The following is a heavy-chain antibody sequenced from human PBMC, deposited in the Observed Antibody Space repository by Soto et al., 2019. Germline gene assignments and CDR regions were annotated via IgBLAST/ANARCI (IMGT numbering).Heavy chain of an antibody. J-gene: IGHJ4*02. D-gene: IGHD4-4*01. CDR1: GYTFAGYA. CDR3: ARGLYSNPHFDY. CDR2: INGGNGYA. V-gene: IGHV1-3*01. Sequence: QVPLVQSGAEVKKPGASVKVSCKASGYTFAGYAMHWVRQAPGQRLEWMGWINGGNGYAKYSQKFQGRVTITRDTSASTAYMGLSSLTSEDTAVYYCARGLYSNPHFDYWGQGTLVTVSS.